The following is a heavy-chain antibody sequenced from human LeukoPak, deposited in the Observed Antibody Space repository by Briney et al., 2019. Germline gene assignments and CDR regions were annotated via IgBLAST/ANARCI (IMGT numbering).Heavy chain of an antibody. CDR3: ARDPMVRGVPSDY. D-gene: IGHD3-10*01. Sequence: PGGSLRLSCAASGFTFSSYAMHWVRQAPGKGLEWVAVISYDGSNKYYADSVKGRFTISRDNSKNTLYLQMNGLRAEDTAVYYCARDPMVRGVPSDYWGQGTLVTVSS. CDR2: ISYDGSNK. CDR1: GFTFSSYA. V-gene: IGHV3-30*04. J-gene: IGHJ4*02.